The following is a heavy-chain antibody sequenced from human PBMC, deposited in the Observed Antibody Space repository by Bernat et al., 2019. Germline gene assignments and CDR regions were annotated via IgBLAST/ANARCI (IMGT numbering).Heavy chain of an antibody. CDR3: ARLLYDRSGYYYFDN. V-gene: IGHV4-39*01. J-gene: IGHJ4*02. Sequence: QLQLQESGPGLVKPSETLSLTCTVSGGSISTSSYYWGWIRQPPGKGLEWIGSIYYSGRTYDNPSLKSRVTISVDTSKNQFSLMLSFVTAADTAVYYCARLLYDRSGYYYFDNWGQGTLVTVSS. CDR1: GGSISTSSYY. CDR2: IYYSGRT. D-gene: IGHD3-22*01.